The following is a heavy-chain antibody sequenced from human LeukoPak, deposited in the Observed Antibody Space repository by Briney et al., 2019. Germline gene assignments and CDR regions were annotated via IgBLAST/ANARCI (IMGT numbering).Heavy chain of an antibody. CDR2: INHSGST. D-gene: IGHD4-23*01. CDR1: GGSFSGYY. CDR3: ARLRDYGGNRYYFDY. J-gene: IGHJ4*02. Sequence: SETLSLTCAVYGGSFSGYYWSWIRQPPGKGLEWIGEINHSGSTNYNPSLKSRVTISVDTSKNQFSLKLSSVTAADTAVYYCARLRDYGGNRYYFDYWGQGTLVTVSS. V-gene: IGHV4-34*01.